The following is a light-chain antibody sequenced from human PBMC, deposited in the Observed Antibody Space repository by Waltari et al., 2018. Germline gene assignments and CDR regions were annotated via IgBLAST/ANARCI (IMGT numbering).Light chain of an antibody. CDR1: SSNIGAPYD. J-gene: IGLJ3*02. CDR3: QSYDYMLSGSRV. CDR2: EST. Sequence: QSVLTQPPSVSGAPGQRVTISCTGTSSNIGAPYDVTSSQPLPGTAPKLLLYESTNRPSGVPDRFSGSKSGTSASLTIAGLQAEDEADYYCQSYDYMLSGSRVFGGGTKLTVL. V-gene: IGLV1-40*01.